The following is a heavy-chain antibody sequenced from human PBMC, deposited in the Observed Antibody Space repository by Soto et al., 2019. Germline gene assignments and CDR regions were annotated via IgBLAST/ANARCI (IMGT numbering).Heavy chain of an antibody. CDR3: ARSQGSSTSLEIYYYYYYGMDV. D-gene: IGHD2-2*01. CDR2: IIPIPGTA. Sequence: QVQLVQSGAEVKKPGSSVKVSCKASGGTFGSYAISWVRQAPGQGLEWMGGIIPIPGTANYAQTFQGRVTIHADESTSTAYMELSSLRSEDTAVYYCARSQGSSTSLEIYYYYYYGMDVWGQGTTVTVSS. V-gene: IGHV1-69*01. CDR1: GGTFGSYA. J-gene: IGHJ6*02.